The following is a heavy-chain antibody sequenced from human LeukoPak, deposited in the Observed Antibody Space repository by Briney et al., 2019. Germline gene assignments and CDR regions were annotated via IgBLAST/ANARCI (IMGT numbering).Heavy chain of an antibody. CDR3: AKSEQWLVVGYFDC. V-gene: IGHV3-23*01. D-gene: IGHD6-19*01. CDR2: ISGSGGST. J-gene: IGHJ4*02. Sequence: GGSLRLSCAASGFTFSSYAMSWVRQAPGKGLEWVSAISGSGGSTYYADSVKGRFTISRDYSKNTLYLQINSLRAEDTAVYDCAKSEQWLVVGYFDCWGQRTLVTVSS. CDR1: GFTFSSYA.